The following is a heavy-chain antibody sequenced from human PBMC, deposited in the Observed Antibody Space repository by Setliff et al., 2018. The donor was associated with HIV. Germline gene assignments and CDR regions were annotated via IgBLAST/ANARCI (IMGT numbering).Heavy chain of an antibody. CDR1: GGSISSGDYY. J-gene: IGHJ5*02. Sequence: PSETLSLTCTVSGGSISSGDYYWSWIRQPPGKGLEWIGYIYYSGSTYYNPSLKSRVTISVDTSKNQFYLKQSSVTAADTAVYYCARVTAITTVTTTAGWFDPWGRGTLVTSPQ. CDR2: IYYSGST. V-gene: IGHV4-30-4*08. D-gene: IGHD4-17*01. CDR3: ARVTAITTVTTTAGWFDP.